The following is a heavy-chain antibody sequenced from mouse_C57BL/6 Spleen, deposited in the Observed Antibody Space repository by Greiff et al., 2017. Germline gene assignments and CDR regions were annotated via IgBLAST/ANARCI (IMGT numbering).Heavy chain of an antibody. D-gene: IGHD4-1*01. CDR1: GYTFTSYW. Sequence: QVQLKQSGTELVKPGASVKLSCKASGYTFTSYWMHWVKQRPGQGLEWIGNINPSNGGTNYNEKFKSKATLTVDKSSSTAYMQLSSLTSEDSAVYYCARSITGTGEDYAMDYWGQGTSVTVSS. J-gene: IGHJ4*01. V-gene: IGHV1-53*01. CDR3: ARSITGTGEDYAMDY. CDR2: INPSNGGT.